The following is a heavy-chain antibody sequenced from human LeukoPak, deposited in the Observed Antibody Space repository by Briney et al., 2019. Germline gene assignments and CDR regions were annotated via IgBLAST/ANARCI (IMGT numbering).Heavy chain of an antibody. D-gene: IGHD3-9*01. V-gene: IGHV4-59*11. CDR2: IYYSGST. CDR3: ARDFDSTFDY. Sequence: PSETLSLTCTVAGGSISSHYWGWSRQPPGKGLGWIGYIYYSGSTNHTPSLKSRVTISVDTSKHQLSLKLSSVTAADTAVYYCARDFDSTFDYWGQGTLATVSS. CDR1: GGSISSHY. J-gene: IGHJ4*02.